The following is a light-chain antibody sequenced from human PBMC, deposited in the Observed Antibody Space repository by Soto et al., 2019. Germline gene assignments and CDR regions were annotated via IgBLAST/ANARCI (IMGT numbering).Light chain of an antibody. CDR1: QGISNW. CDR2: AAS. V-gene: IGKV1-12*01. Sequence: DIQMTQSPSSVSASVGDRVTITCRASQGISNWLAWYQQQPGKAPKLLIYAASSLQSGVPSRFSGGGSGTHFTLIISCLQAEDFATYYCQQTNTFLPLTFGGGTKVEIK. J-gene: IGKJ4*01. CDR3: QQTNTFLPLT.